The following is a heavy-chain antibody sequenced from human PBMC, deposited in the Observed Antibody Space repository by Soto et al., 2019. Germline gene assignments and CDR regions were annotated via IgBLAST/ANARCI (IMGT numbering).Heavy chain of an antibody. J-gene: IGHJ4*02. CDR2: IIPIFGTT. V-gene: IGHV1-69*01. D-gene: IGHD3-3*01. Sequence: QVQLVQSGAEVKEPGSAVKVSCKAPADSFSSYGISWVRQAPGQGLEWMGGIIPIFGTTNYAEKFQGRVTITADESTNTAYMEWSRLRSEDTALYYCARVFPDGWVEPGVVRGYLDTWGRGALVSVSS. CDR3: ARVFPDGWVEPGVVRGYLDT. CDR1: ADSFSSYG.